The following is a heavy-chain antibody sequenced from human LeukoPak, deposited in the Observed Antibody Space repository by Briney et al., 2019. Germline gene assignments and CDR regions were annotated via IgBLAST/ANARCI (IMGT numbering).Heavy chain of an antibody. CDR1: GFTFSSYG. CDR2: ISYHGSNK. V-gene: IGHV3-30*18. CDR3: AKDNRITIFGVVIISAFDI. J-gene: IGHJ3*02. Sequence: PGGSLRLSCAASGFTFSSYGMHWVRQAPGKGLEWVAVISYHGSNKYYADSVKGRFTISRDNSKNTLYLQMNSLRAEDTAVYYCAKDNRITIFGVVIISAFDIWGQGTMVTVSS. D-gene: IGHD3-3*01.